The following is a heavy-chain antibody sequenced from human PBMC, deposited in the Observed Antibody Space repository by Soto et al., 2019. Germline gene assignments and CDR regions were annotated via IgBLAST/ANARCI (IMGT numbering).Heavy chain of an antibody. J-gene: IGHJ4*02. CDR1: ADSFSSYG. CDR2: IIPIFGTT. Sequence: QVQLVQSGAEVKEPGSAVKVSCKAPADSFSSYGISWVRQAPGQGLEWMGGIIPIFGTTNYAEKFQGRVTITADESKNTAYMEWSRLRSEDTALYYCARGFPDGGGEPGVVRGYLDTWGRGTLVTVSS. CDR3: ARGFPDGGGEPGVVRGYLDT. D-gene: IGHD3-3*01. V-gene: IGHV1-69*01.